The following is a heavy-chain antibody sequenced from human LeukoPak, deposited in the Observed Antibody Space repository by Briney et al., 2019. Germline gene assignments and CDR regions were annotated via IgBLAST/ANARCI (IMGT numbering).Heavy chain of an antibody. CDR1: GYSITSGPDY. D-gene: IGHD2-21*02. CDR2: IYTSGGT. J-gene: IGHJ3*02. V-gene: IGHV4-61*02. Sequence: SETLSLTCTVSGYSITSGPDYWSWIRQPAGKGLEWIGRIYTSGGTNYNPSLKSRVTISVDTSSNQFSLKLRSVTAADTAVYYCASFVGVTSTSGAFDIWGQGTMVTVSS. CDR3: ASFVGVTSTSGAFDI.